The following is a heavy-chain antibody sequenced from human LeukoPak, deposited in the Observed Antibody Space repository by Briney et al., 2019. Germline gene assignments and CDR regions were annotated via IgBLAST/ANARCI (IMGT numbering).Heavy chain of an antibody. V-gene: IGHV3-30*18. D-gene: IGHD3-9*01. Sequence: PGGSLRLSCAASGFIFNTYTMSWVRQAPGKGLEWVAVISYDGSNKYYADSVKGRFTISRDNSKNTLYLQMNSLRAEDTAVYYCAKGRLRYFDWLPFDYWGQGTLVTVSS. CDR1: GFIFNTYT. CDR2: ISYDGSNK. J-gene: IGHJ4*02. CDR3: AKGRLRYFDWLPFDY.